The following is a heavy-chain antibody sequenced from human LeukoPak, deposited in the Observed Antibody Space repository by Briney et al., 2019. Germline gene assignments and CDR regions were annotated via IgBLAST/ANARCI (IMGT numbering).Heavy chain of an antibody. CDR2: ISAYNGNT. J-gene: IGHJ5*02. CDR1: GYTFTGYY. V-gene: IGHV1-18*04. D-gene: IGHD3-3*01. Sequence: ASVKVSCKASGYTFTGYYMHWVRQAPGQGLEWMGWISAYNGNTNYAQKLQGRVTMTTDTSTSTAYMELRSLRSDDTAVYYCARTSGSGYPNWFDPWGQGTLVTVSS. CDR3: ARTSGSGYPNWFDP.